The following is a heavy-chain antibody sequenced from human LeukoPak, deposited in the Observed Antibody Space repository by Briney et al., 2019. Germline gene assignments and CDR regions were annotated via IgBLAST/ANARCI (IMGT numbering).Heavy chain of an antibody. D-gene: IGHD3-16*01. V-gene: IGHV4-39*01. CDR3: ASPGLRFDY. CDR1: GGSISSYY. CDR2: FYYGGSS. Sequence: SETLSLTCTVSGGSISSYYWGWIRQPPGKGVQWIGSFYYGGSSYYNPYLKSRVTISADTSKNQFSLKLSSVTAADTAVYYCASPGLRFDYWGQGTLVTVSS. J-gene: IGHJ4*02.